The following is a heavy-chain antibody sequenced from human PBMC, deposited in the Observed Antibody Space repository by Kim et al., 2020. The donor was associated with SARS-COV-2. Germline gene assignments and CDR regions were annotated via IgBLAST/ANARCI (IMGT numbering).Heavy chain of an antibody. J-gene: IGHJ3*01. D-gene: IGHD2-21*01. CDR1: GFTFSSYW. CDR3: ARWAGVCRGDGCQFGDA. V-gene: IGHV3-7*01. Sequence: GGSLRLSCGASGFTFSSYWMSWVRQPPGKGLEWVANIKQDGTVRYYMDSLMGRFTISRDNAKHSLYLQMNSLRAEDAAVYYCARWAGVCRGDGCQFGDA. CDR2: IKQDGTVR.